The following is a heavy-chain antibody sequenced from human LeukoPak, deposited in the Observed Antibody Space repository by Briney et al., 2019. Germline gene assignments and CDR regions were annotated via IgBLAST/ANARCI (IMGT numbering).Heavy chain of an antibody. CDR2: INHSGST. CDR3: ARDGDEWGFDY. Sequence: SETLSLTCAAYGGSFSGYYWSWIRQPPGKGLEWMGEINHSGSTNYNPSLKSRVTISVDTSKNQFSLKLSSVTAADTAVYYCARDGDEWGFDYWGQGTLVTVSS. V-gene: IGHV4-34*01. CDR1: GGSFSGYY. D-gene: IGHD1-26*01. J-gene: IGHJ4*02.